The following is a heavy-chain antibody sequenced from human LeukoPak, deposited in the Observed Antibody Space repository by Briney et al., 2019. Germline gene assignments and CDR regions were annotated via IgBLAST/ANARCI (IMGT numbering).Heavy chain of an antibody. J-gene: IGHJ4*02. CDR3: AKDLYYYDSSGFDY. V-gene: IGHV3-23*01. CDR1: GFTFSDYY. CDR2: ISGSGGST. Sequence: PGGSLRLSCAASGFTFSDYYMSWIRQAPGKGLEWVSAISGSGGSTYYADSVKGRFTISRDNSKNTLYLQMNSLRAEDTAVYYCAKDLYYYDSSGFDYWGQGTLVTVSS. D-gene: IGHD3-22*01.